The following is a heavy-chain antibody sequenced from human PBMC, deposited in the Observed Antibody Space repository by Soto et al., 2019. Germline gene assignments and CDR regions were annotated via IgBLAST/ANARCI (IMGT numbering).Heavy chain of an antibody. Sequence: GASVKVSCKASGYTFTSYYMHWVRQAPGQGLEWMGIINPSGGSTSYAQKFQGRVTMTEDTSTDTAYMELSSLRSEDTAVYYCATGTDGYNSQGSLDYWGQGTLVTVSS. V-gene: IGHV1-46*01. J-gene: IGHJ4*02. D-gene: IGHD5-12*01. CDR1: GYTFTSYY. CDR2: INPSGGST. CDR3: ATGTDGYNSQGSLDY.